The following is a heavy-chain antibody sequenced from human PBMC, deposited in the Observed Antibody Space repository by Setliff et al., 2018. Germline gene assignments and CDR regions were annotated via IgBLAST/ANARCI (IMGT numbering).Heavy chain of an antibody. Sequence: GASVKVSCKASGYTFTSYYMHWVRQAPGQGLEWMGGIMAIFGPANYAQMFQGRVTITTDESTSTSYMELSSLRSEDTALYYCARRDQAGFFDYWGQGTLVTVSS. CDR3: ARRDQAGFFDY. V-gene: IGHV1-69*05. CDR2: IMAIFGPA. CDR1: GYTFTSYY. J-gene: IGHJ4*02. D-gene: IGHD2-2*01.